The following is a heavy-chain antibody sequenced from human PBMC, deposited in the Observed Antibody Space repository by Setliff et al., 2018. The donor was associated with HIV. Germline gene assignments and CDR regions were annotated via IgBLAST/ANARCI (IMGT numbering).Heavy chain of an antibody. V-gene: IGHV3-7*03. D-gene: IGHD3-3*02. CDR2: IKQDGSDK. CDR3: TSESIAVST. J-gene: IGHJ4*02. CDR1: GFSFGSNW. Sequence: GGSLRLSCAASGFSFGSNWMCWVRQAPGKGLEWVANIKQDGSDKYYVDSVKGRFIISRDNAKNSVYLQMNSLRAEDTAVYYCTSESIAVSTWGQGTLVTVSS.